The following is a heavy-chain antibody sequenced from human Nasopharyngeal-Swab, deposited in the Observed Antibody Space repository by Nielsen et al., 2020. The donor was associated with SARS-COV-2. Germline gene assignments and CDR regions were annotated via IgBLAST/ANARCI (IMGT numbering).Heavy chain of an antibody. J-gene: IGHJ4*02. D-gene: IGHD3-22*01. Sequence: GESLKISCVDSGFRDYSMNWVRQAPGKGLEWLSYISSSGTTIYYADSVKGRFTIYRDNAKNSLYLQMNSLRAEDTSLYYCARDRSGYYDFDYWGQGTLVTVSS. CDR1: GFRDYS. V-gene: IGHV3-48*04. CDR3: ARDRSGYYDFDY. CDR2: ISSSGTTI.